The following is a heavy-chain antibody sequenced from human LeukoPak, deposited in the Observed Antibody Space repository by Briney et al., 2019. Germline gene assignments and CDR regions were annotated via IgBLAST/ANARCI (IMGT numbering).Heavy chain of an antibody. CDR3: AKDDCSSTSCYLFDY. Sequence: PGGSLRLSCAASGFTFSSDSTTWVRQAPGKGLEWVSTISGSGGSTYYADSVKGRFTISRDNSKNTLYLQMNSLRAEDTAVYYCAKDDCSSTSCYLFDYWGQGTLVTVSS. J-gene: IGHJ4*02. CDR1: GFTFSSDS. V-gene: IGHV3-23*01. D-gene: IGHD2-2*01. CDR2: ISGSGGST.